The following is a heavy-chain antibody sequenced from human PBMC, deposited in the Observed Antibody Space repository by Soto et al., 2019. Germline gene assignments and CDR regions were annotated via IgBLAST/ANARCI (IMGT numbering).Heavy chain of an antibody. Sequence: SETLSLTCTVSGGSISSSSYYWGWIRQPPGKGLEWIGSIYYSGSTYYNPSLKSRVTISVDTSKNQFPLKLSSVTAADTAVYYCASPKIAFYNWFDPWGQGTLVTVSS. CDR1: GGSISSSSYY. J-gene: IGHJ5*02. CDR2: IYYSGST. V-gene: IGHV4-39*01. D-gene: IGHD3-3*02. CDR3: ASPKIAFYNWFDP.